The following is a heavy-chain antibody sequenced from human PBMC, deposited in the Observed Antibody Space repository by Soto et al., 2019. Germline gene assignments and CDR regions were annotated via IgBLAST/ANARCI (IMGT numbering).Heavy chain of an antibody. CDR3: AKDGDV. V-gene: IGHV3-30*18. Sequence: HPGGSLSLSCAASGFTFSSYGMHWVRQAPGKGLEWVAVISYDGSNKYYADSVKGRFTISRDNSKNTLYLQMNSLRAEDTAVYYCAKDGDVWGKGTTVTVSS. CDR1: GFTFSSYG. J-gene: IGHJ6*04. CDR2: ISYDGSNK.